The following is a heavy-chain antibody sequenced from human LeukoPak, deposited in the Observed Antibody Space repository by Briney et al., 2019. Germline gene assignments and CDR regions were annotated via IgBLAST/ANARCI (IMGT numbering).Heavy chain of an antibody. V-gene: IGHV3-20*04. J-gene: IGHJ4*02. CDR2: INWNGGST. CDR1: GFTFDDYG. Sequence: GGSLRLSCSASGFTFDDYGMSWVRQAPGKGLEWVSDINWNGGSTAYADSVKGRFTISRDNAKNSLYLQLTILRAEDTAFYYCARQRVSVVSYYFDYWSQGALVTVSS. CDR3: ARQRVSVVSYYFDY. D-gene: IGHD2-21*01.